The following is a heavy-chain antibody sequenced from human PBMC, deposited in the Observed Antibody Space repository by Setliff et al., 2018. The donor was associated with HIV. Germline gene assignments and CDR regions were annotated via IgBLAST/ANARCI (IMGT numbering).Heavy chain of an antibody. D-gene: IGHD5-12*01. CDR1: GYSISSGHY. CDR3: ARHGAYEAYYDYMDV. CDR2: IYHSGAT. J-gene: IGHJ6*03. Sequence: SETLSLTCAVSGYSISSGHYWGWIRQPPGKGLEGIGSIYHSGATYDNPSLKSRVTISVDTSKNQFSLKLSSVTAADTAVYYCARHGAYEAYYDYMDVWGKGTTVTVSS. V-gene: IGHV4-38-2*01.